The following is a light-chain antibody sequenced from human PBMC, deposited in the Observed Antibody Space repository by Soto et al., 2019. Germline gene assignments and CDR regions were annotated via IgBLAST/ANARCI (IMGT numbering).Light chain of an antibody. J-gene: IGKJ4*01. CDR1: QSVGSY. CDR2: DAS. Sequence: EIVLTQSPATLSLSPGERATLSCRASQSVGSYLAWYQQKPGQAPRLLIYDASNRATGIPARFSGSGSGTDFTLTISSLEPEDFAVYYCQQRSNWPPGLTFGGGTKVDI. CDR3: QQRSNWPPGLT. V-gene: IGKV3-11*01.